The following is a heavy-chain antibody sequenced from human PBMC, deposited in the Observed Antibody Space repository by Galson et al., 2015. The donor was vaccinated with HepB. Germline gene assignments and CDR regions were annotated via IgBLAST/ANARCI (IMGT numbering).Heavy chain of an antibody. CDR2: TYYRSKWYN. D-gene: IGHD6-19*01. CDR3: ARGGGSGWYGDFDY. J-gene: IGHJ4*02. Sequence: CAISGDSVSSNSAAWNWIRQSPSRGLEWLGRTYYRSKWYNDYAVSVKSRITINPDTSKNQFSLQLNSVTPEDMAVYYCARGGGSGWYGDFDYWGQGTLVTVSS. V-gene: IGHV6-1*01. CDR1: GDSVSSNSAA.